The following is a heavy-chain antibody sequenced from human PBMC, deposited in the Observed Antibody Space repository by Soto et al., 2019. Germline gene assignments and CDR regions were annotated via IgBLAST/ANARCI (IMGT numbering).Heavy chain of an antibody. CDR2: IHAGNGDT. V-gene: IGHV1-3*01. J-gene: IGHJ5*02. CDR1: GYTFSTYA. CDR3: ARVPRYTSDIVEVPAVMFEDWFVP. Sequence: QVQLVQSGAEVKKPGASVKVSCKASGYTFSTYAVQWVRQAPGQSLDWIGWIHAGNGDTKYSQKFRDRVTITRDTSASTTYMELSSLRSEDTAVYYCARVPRYTSDIVEVPAVMFEDWFVPWGQGTLVTVSS. D-gene: IGHD2-2*01.